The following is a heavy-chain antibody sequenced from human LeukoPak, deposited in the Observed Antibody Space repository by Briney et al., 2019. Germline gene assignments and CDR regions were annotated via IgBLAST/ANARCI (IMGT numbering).Heavy chain of an antibody. J-gene: IGHJ3*02. D-gene: IGHD3-16*01. CDR3: ARDRGVRVFDI. Sequence: SETLSLTCTVSGGSITTCYWSWIRPPPGKGLEWIGYIYDGGSTNYNPSLESRVTISVGTSKDQFSLKLSSVTAADTAVYYCARDRGVRVFDIWGQGTMVTVSS. V-gene: IGHV4-59*01. CDR2: IYDGGST. CDR1: GGSITTCY.